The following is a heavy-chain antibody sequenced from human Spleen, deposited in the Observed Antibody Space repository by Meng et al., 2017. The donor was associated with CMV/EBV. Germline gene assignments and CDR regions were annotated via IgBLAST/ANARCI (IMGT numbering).Heavy chain of an antibody. CDR2: IYYSGST. J-gene: IGHJ2*01. D-gene: IGHD2-2*01. Sequence: ASLVSYYWAWLRQPPWKGLEWIGYIYYSGSTNYNPSLKSRVTISVDTSKTQFSLKLSSVTAADTAVYYCARDLCSSTSCYPYWYFDLWGRGTLVTVSS. CDR3: ARDLCSSTSCYPYWYFDL. CDR1: ASLVSYY. V-gene: IGHV4-59*01.